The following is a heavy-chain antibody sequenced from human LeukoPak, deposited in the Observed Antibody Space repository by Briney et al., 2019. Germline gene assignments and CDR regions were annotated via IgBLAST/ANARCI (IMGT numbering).Heavy chain of an antibody. D-gene: IGHD2-2*02. J-gene: IGHJ4*02. CDR1: GFTFSSYW. V-gene: IGHV3-74*01. Sequence: GGSLRLSCAASGFTFSSYWMHWVRQAPGKGLVWVSRINSDGSSTSYADSVKGRFTISRDNAKNTLYLQMNSLRAEDTAVYYCAKVVVPAAIRPFDYWGQGTLVTVSS. CDR3: AKVVVPAAIRPFDY. CDR2: INSDGSST.